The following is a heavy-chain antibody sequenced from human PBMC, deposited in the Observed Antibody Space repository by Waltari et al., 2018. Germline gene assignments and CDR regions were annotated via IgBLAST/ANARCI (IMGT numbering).Heavy chain of an antibody. D-gene: IGHD3-3*01. CDR2: INHSGST. CDR3: ARRSMYYDFWSGYGP. J-gene: IGHJ5*02. CDR1: GGSFSGYY. V-gene: IGHV4-34*01. Sequence: QVQLQQWGAGLLKPSETLSLTCAVYGGSFSGYYWSWIRQPPGKGLEWIGEINHSGSTNYNPSLKCRVTISVDTSKNQFSLKLSSVTAADTAVYYCARRSMYYDFWSGYGPWGQGTLVTVSS.